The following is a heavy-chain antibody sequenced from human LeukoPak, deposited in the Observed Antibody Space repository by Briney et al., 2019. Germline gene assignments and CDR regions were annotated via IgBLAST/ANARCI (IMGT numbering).Heavy chain of an antibody. V-gene: IGHV4-34*01. D-gene: IGHD2-2*01. CDR2: INHGGST. J-gene: IGHJ4*02. CDR1: GVSSSGYY. CDR3: ARAHPGGPADIVVVPAALNFDY. Sequence: SETLSLTCAVYGVSSSGYYWSWIRQPPGKGLEWIGDINHGGSTNYNPALKRRVTISVDPSKNQYSLMLSSVTAADTAVYYCARAHPGGPADIVVVPAALNFDYWGQGTLVTVSS.